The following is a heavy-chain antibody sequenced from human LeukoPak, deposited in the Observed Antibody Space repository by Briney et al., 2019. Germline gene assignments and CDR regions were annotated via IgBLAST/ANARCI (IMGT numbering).Heavy chain of an antibody. CDR3: ARVSRNTSGWYPDY. CDR2: VYSSGST. V-gene: IGHV4-59*01. J-gene: IGHJ4*02. D-gene: IGHD6-19*01. Sequence: SETLSLTCTVSGGSISSYYWSWIRQPPGKGLEWIGYVYSSGSTNYNPSLESRVTISVDTSKNHFSLKLSSVTAADTAVYYCARVSRNTSGWYPDYWGLGTLVTVSS. CDR1: GGSISSYY.